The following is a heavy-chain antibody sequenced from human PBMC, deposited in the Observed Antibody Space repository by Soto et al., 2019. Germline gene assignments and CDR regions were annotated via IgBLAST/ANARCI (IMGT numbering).Heavy chain of an antibody. V-gene: IGHV3-23*01. CDR2: ISGSGGST. CDR1: GFTFSSYA. CDR3: TRVIYYRGRRWFDP. Sequence: GGSLRLSCAASGFTFSSYAMSWVRQAPGKGLEWVSAISGSGGSTYYADSVKGRFTISRDDSKSIAYLQMNSLKTEDTAVYYCTRVIYYRGRRWFDPWGQGTLVTVSS. J-gene: IGHJ5*02. D-gene: IGHD3-10*01.